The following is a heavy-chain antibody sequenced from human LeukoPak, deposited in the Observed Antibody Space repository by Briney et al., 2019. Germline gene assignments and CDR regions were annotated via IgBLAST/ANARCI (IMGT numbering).Heavy chain of an antibody. V-gene: IGHV3-23*01. CDR2: ISGSGDGT. CDR1: GFTFSSYA. J-gene: IGHJ5*02. CDR3: AKEPSYCTNGVCYSRVFDR. D-gene: IGHD2-8*01. Sequence: GGSLRLSCAASGFTFSSYAMSWVRQAPGKGLEWVSAISGSGDGTYYADSVKGRFTISRDNSKSTLYLQMSGLGAEDTAVYYCAKEPSYCTNGVCYSRVFDRWGQGTLVTVSS.